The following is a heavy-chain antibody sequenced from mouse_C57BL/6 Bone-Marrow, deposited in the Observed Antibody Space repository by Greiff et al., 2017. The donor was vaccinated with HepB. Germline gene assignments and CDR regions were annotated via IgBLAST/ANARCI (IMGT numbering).Heavy chain of an antibody. CDR1: GYAFTNYL. CDR2: INPGSGGT. D-gene: IGHD2-5*01. CDR3: ARSNYSNFDY. V-gene: IGHV1-54*01. Sequence: VKLQQSGAELVRPGTSVKVSCKASGYAFTNYLIEWVKQRPGQGLEWIGVINPGSGGTNYNEKFKGKATLTADKSSSTAYMQLSSLTSEDSAVYFCARSNYSNFDYWGQGTTLTVSS. J-gene: IGHJ2*01.